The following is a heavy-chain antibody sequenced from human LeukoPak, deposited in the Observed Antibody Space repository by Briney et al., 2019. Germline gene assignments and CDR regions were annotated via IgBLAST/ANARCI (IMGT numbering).Heavy chain of an antibody. CDR3: AVNTGYSSSWRYDWFAP. CDR2: IYPGDSDT. Sequence: GESLKISCKTSGYSFTSYWIGWVRQMPGKGLEWMGIIYPGDSDTRYSPSFQGQVTISADKSISTAYLQWSSLKASDTAMYFCAVNTGYSSSWRYDWFAPWGQGTLVTVSS. CDR1: GYSFTSYW. J-gene: IGHJ5*02. D-gene: IGHD6-13*01. V-gene: IGHV5-51*01.